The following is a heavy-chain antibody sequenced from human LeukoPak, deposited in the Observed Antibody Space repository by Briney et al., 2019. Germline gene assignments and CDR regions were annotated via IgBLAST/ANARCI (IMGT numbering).Heavy chain of an antibody. V-gene: IGHV4-59*12. CDR1: GGSISSYY. CDR3: ARDPYYYGSGSLFDP. CDR2: IYYSGST. Sequence: SETLSLTCTVSGGSISSYYWSWIRQPPGKGLEWIGYIYYSGSTNYNPSLKSRVTISVDKSKNQFSLKLSSVTAADTAVYYCARDPYYYGSGSLFDPWGQGTLVTVSS. D-gene: IGHD3-10*01. J-gene: IGHJ5*02.